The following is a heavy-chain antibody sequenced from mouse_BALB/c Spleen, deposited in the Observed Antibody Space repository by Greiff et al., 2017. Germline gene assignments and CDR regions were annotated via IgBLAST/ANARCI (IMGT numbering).Heavy chain of an antibody. J-gene: IGHJ2*01. V-gene: IGHV5-6-5*01. CDR2: ISSGGST. CDR3: ARANGFDY. CDR1: GFTFSSFG. Sequence: EVKLMESGGGLVQPGGSRKLSCAASGFTFSSFGMHWVRQAPEKGLEWVASISSGGSTYYPDSVKGRFTISRDNARNILYLQMSSLRSEDTAMYYCARANGFDYWGQGTTLTVSS.